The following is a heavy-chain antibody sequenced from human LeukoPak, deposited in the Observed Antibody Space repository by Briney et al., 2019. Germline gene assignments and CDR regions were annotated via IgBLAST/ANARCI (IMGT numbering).Heavy chain of an antibody. Sequence: GGSLRLSCAASGFTFSSYGMNWVRQAPGKGLEWVAVIWYDGSNKYYGDSVKGRFTISRDNSKNTLYLQMNSLRAEDTAVYYCASHVEGYCSGGSCSGFDYWGQGTLVTVSS. V-gene: IGHV3-33*01. J-gene: IGHJ4*02. D-gene: IGHD2-15*01. CDR1: GFTFSSYG. CDR2: IWYDGSNK. CDR3: ASHVEGYCSGGSCSGFDY.